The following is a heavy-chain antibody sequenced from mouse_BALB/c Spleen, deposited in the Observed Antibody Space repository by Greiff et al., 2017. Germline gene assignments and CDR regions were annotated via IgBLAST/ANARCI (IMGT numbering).Heavy chain of an antibody. Sequence: EVQGVESGGGLVKPGGSLTLSCAASGFTFTSYAMSWVRQTPEKRLEWVAYISSGGGSTYYPDTVKGRFTITRDNDKNTLYLQMSSLKSEDTAMYYCARRSHYAMDYWGQGTSVTVSS. CDR3: ARRSHYAMDY. CDR1: GFTFTSYA. V-gene: IGHV5-12-1*01. CDR2: ISSGGGST. J-gene: IGHJ4*01.